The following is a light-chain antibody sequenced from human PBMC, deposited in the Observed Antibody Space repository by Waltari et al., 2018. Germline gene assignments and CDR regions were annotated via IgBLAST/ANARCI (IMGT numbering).Light chain of an antibody. J-gene: IGLJ3*02. V-gene: IGLV7-43*01. Sequence: QTVVTQEPSLTVSPGGTVTLTCASTAGPVTRNNFPNWFQQKPGQPPRALIYSTVDRHSWTPARFSGSLLGGKAALTLSGVQPEDEADYYCQLYYGGTLVFGGGTKVTVL. CDR2: STV. CDR1: AGPVTRNNF. CDR3: QLYYGGTLV.